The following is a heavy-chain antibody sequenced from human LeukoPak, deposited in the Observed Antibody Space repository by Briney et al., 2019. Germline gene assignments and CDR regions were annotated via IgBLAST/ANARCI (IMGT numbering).Heavy chain of an antibody. CDR2: IAPSDSYT. D-gene: IGHD5/OR15-5a*01. CDR3: ARLVSYRTKNWFDP. J-gene: IGHJ5*02. Sequence: GESLKISCKVSGYSFPSYWITWVRQVPGKGLEWMGRIAPSDSYTNYNPSFEGHVTMSVEKSITTVYLQWSSLKASDTAMYYCARLVSYRTKNWFDPWGQGTLVTVSS. V-gene: IGHV5-10-1*01. CDR1: GYSFPSYW.